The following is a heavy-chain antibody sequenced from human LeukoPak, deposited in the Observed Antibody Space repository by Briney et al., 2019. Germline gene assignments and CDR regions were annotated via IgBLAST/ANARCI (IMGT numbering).Heavy chain of an antibody. D-gene: IGHD3-10*01. J-gene: IGHJ6*02. CDR1: GGSISRSSYY. CDR3: ARQDIWFGELVV. V-gene: IGHV4-39*01. CDR2: ISDNGST. Sequence: SETLSLTSIVSGGSISRSSYYWGWLRQPPGKGLEWIGSISDNGSTYYSPSLKSRVTISVDTSKNQFSLKLRFVTAADTAVYYCARQDIWFGELVVWGQGTTVTVSS.